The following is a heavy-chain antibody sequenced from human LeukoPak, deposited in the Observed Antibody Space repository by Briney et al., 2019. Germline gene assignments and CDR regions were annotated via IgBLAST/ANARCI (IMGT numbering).Heavy chain of an antibody. D-gene: IGHD4-23*01. Sequence: SETLSLTCIVSGGSISSYYWSWIRQPPGKGREWIGYIYYSGSTNYNPSLKSQVTISVDTSKNQFSLKLRSVTAADTAVYYCARHASGGNSFDYWGQGTLVTVSS. V-gene: IGHV4-59*08. CDR3: ARHASGGNSFDY. J-gene: IGHJ4*02. CDR2: IYYSGST. CDR1: GGSISSYY.